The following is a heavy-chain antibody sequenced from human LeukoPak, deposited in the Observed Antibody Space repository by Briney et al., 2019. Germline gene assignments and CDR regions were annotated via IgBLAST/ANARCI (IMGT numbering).Heavy chain of an antibody. Sequence: GGSLRLSCAASGFTFSSYGMHWVRQAPGKGLEWVAVISYDGSNKYYADSVKGRFTISRDNSKNTLYLQMNSLRAEDTAVYYCAKTGTRWIQLYAFDIWGQGTMVTVSS. V-gene: IGHV3-30*18. J-gene: IGHJ3*02. CDR2: ISYDGSNK. D-gene: IGHD5-18*01. CDR1: GFTFSSYG. CDR3: AKTGTRWIQLYAFDI.